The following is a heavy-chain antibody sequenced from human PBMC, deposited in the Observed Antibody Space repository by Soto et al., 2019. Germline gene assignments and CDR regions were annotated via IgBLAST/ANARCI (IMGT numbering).Heavy chain of an antibody. V-gene: IGHV3-23*01. D-gene: IGHD3-3*01. CDR2: ISGSDGTT. CDR3: AKVVAFLSGYSSGGHYSPP. Sequence: GGYLRLSCAASGFPFSSYGMNWVRQAPGKGLEWVSAISGSDGTTHYADSVGGRFTISRDNSNDTVFLQMNSLRVEDTGLYYCAKVVAFLSGYSSGGHYSPPWGQGVLVSVPP. J-gene: IGHJ5*02. CDR1: GFPFSSYG.